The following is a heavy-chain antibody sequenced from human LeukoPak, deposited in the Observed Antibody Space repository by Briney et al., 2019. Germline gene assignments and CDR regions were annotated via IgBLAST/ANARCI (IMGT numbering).Heavy chain of an antibody. CDR3: ARRVVVITRAAFDI. D-gene: IGHD3-22*01. V-gene: IGHV4-59*01. J-gene: IGHJ3*02. CDR1: GGSISSYY. CDR2: IYYSGST. Sequence: SETLSLTCTVSGGSISSYYWSWIRQPPGKGLEWIGYIYYSGSTTYNPSLKSRVTISVDTSKNQFSLKLSSVTAAATAVCYCARRVVVITRAAFDIWGQGTMVTVSS.